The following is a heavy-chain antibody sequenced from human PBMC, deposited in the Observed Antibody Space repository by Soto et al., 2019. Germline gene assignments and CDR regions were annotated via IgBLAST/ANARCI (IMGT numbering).Heavy chain of an antibody. CDR2: ISSSSSYT. V-gene: IGHV3-11*05. CDR1: GFTFSDYY. D-gene: IGHD5-12*01. J-gene: IGHJ4*02. CDR3: ARDHHRYSGYDYVDY. Sequence: PGGSLRLSCSASGFTFSDYYMSWIRQAPGKGLEWVSYISSSSSYTNYADSVKGRFTISRDNAKNSLYLQMNSLRAEDTAAYYCARDHHRYSGYDYVDYWGQGTLVTVSS.